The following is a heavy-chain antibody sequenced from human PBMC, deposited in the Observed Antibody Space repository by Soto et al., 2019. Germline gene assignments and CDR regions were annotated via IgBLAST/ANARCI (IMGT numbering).Heavy chain of an antibody. J-gene: IGHJ4*02. CDR1: GFTFGSYW. CDR3: ARAFDFWSGYSLDY. CDR2: IKQDGSEK. Sequence: EVQLVESGGGLVQPGGSLRLSCAASGFTFGSYWMSWVRQAPGKGLEWVANIKQDGSEKYYVDSVKGRFTISRDNAKNSLYQQMNSLRAEDTAVYYCARAFDFWSGYSLDYWGQGPLVAVSS. D-gene: IGHD3-3*01. V-gene: IGHV3-7*01.